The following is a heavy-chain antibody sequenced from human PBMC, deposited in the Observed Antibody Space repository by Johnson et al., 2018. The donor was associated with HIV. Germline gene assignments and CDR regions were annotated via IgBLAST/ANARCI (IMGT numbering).Heavy chain of an antibody. V-gene: IGHV3-66*03. Sequence: VQLVESGGGLIQPGGSLRLSCAASGLSVSYGYMTWVRQAPGKGLEWVSVIYSGGNTYYTDSVKGRFTISRDNSKNTLYLQMNSLRAEDRSVYYCARGREGGTYQGGAFDIWGQGTMVTVSS. CDR2: IYSGGNT. D-gene: IGHD1-26*01. CDR1: GLSVSYGY. J-gene: IGHJ3*02. CDR3: ARGREGGTYQGGAFDI.